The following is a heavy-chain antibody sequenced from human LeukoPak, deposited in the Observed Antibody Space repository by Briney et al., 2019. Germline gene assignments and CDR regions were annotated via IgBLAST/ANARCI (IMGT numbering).Heavy chain of an antibody. Sequence: GGSLRLSCAASGFTVSSNYMSWVRQAPGKGLEWVSVIYSGGSTFYADSVKGRFTISRDNSKNTLYLQMSSLRAEDTAVYYCVLSTTMVTYFDYWGQGTLVTVSS. CDR1: GFTVSSNY. J-gene: IGHJ4*02. CDR3: VLSTTMVTYFDY. V-gene: IGHV3-53*01. CDR2: IYSGGST. D-gene: IGHD5-18*01.